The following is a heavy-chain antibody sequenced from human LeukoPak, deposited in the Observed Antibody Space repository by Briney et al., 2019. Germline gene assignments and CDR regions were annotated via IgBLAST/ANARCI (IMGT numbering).Heavy chain of an antibody. CDR3: AREVGYYGSGSYYRGRFDY. J-gene: IGHJ4*02. V-gene: IGHV4-30-2*01. CDR1: GGSISSGGYS. Sequence: PSETLSLTCAVSGGSISSGGYSWSWIRQPPEKGLEWIGYIYHSGSTYYNPSLKSRVTISVDRSKNQFSLKLSSVTAADTAVYYCAREVGYYGSGSYYRGRFDYWGQGTLVTVSS. D-gene: IGHD3-10*01. CDR2: IYHSGST.